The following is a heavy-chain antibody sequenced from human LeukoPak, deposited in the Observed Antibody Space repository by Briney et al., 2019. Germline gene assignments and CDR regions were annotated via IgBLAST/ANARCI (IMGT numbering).Heavy chain of an antibody. CDR1: GGSISSSSYY. CDR2: IYYSGST. CDR3: ARITEGNYYDSSGYYYPRYFQH. V-gene: IGHV4-39*01. Sequence: SETLSLTCTVSGGSISSSSYYWGWVRQPPGKGLEWIGSIYYSGSTYYNPSLKSRVTISVDTSKNQFSLKLSSVTAAGTAVYYCARITEGNYYDSSGYYYPRYFQHWGQGTLVTVSS. J-gene: IGHJ1*01. D-gene: IGHD3-22*01.